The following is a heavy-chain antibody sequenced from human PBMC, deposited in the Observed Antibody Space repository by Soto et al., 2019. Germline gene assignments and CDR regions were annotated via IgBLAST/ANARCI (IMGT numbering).Heavy chain of an antibody. CDR1: GYTFTSYY. Sequence: GASVKVSCKASGYTFTSYYMHWVRQAPGQGLEWMGIINPSGGSTSYAQKFQGRVTMTRDTSTSTVYMELSSLRSEDTAVYYCARGRSSGWSPDLGFRIWGQGTLVPVSS. CDR2: INPSGGST. V-gene: IGHV1-46*01. J-gene: IGHJ4*02. D-gene: IGHD6-19*01. CDR3: ARGRSSGWSPDLGFRI.